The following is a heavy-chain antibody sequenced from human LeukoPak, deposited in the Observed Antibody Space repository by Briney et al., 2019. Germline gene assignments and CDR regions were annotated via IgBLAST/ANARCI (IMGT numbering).Heavy chain of an antibody. Sequence: GASVKVSCKASGYTFTGYYIHWVRQAPGQGLEWMGWINAKGGGTNYAQKFQGRVTMTRDTSISTAYMELGRLRSDDTAVYYCARDRGSSFGYDALDIWGQGTVVTVSS. CDR2: INAKGGGT. J-gene: IGHJ3*02. CDR1: GYTFTGYY. CDR3: ARDRGSSFGYDALDI. D-gene: IGHD5-18*01. V-gene: IGHV1-2*02.